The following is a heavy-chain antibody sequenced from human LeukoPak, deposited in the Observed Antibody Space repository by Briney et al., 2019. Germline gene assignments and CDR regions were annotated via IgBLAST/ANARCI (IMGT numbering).Heavy chain of an antibody. D-gene: IGHD4-17*01. CDR1: GASITTPGYY. J-gene: IGHJ4*02. V-gene: IGHV4-61*02. CDR2: TYTGGRA. CDR3: ATERVYGVSSPAFDS. Sequence: PSQTLSLTCTVSGASITTPGYYGSWIRQPAGKGLEWIGRTYTGGRAEYNPSLDSRATISVDVSKKQFSLPLTSVPAADTAAYFCATERVYGVSSPAFDSWGQGTLVTVSS.